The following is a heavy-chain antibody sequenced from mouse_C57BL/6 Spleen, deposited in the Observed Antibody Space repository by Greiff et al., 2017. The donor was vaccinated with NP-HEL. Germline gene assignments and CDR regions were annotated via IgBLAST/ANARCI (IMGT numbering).Heavy chain of an antibody. V-gene: IGHV3-6*01. CDR1: GYSITSCYY. CDR3: AREGDYFDY. J-gene: IGHJ2*01. CDR2: ISYDGSN. Sequence: EVKLMESGPGLVQPSQSLSLTCPVTGYSITSCYYRNWIRQFPGNILEWMGYISYDGSNNYNPSLKNRIPITRDPSMNQFFLKLNSVTTEDTATYCCAREGDYFDYWGQGTTLTVSS.